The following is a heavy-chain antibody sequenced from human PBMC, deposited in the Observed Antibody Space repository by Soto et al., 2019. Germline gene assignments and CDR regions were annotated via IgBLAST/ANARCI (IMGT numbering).Heavy chain of an antibody. CDR3: ATDSKTTTQADY. D-gene: IGHD4-17*01. CDR1: GFNLSDYY. CDR2: ISSTSTYT. J-gene: IGHJ4*02. V-gene: IGHV3-11*06. Sequence: VGSLRLSCAASGFNLSDYYMSWIRQAPGTGLEWLSYISSTSTYTNYADSVKGRFTISRDNAKNSLYLQMNSLRAEDTAVYYCATDSKTTTQADYWGQGILVTVSS.